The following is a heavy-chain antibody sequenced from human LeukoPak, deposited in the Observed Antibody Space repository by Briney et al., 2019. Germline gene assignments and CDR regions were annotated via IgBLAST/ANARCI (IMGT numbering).Heavy chain of an antibody. CDR1: GFTFSSYA. CDR3: ARARQDWQQLVLDIYYGMDV. J-gene: IGHJ6*02. Sequence: QSGRSLRLSCAASGFTFSSYAMHWVRQAPGKGLEWVAVISYDGSNKYYADSVKGRFTISRDNSKNTLYLQMNSLRAEDTAVYYCARARQDWQQLVLDIYYGMDVWGQGTTVTVSS. V-gene: IGHV3-30-3*01. CDR2: ISYDGSNK. D-gene: IGHD6-13*01.